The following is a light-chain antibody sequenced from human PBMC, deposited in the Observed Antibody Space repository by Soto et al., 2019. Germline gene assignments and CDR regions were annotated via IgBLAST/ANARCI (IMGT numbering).Light chain of an antibody. V-gene: IGKV3-11*01. Sequence: EIVLTQSPATLSLSPGERATVSCRASQSVSSYLAWYQQKPGQAPRLLIYDASNRATGIPARFSGSGSGTDFTLTISSLEPEDFAVYYCQQRSRTFGQGTKVDIK. CDR1: QSVSSY. CDR2: DAS. J-gene: IGKJ1*01. CDR3: QQRSRT.